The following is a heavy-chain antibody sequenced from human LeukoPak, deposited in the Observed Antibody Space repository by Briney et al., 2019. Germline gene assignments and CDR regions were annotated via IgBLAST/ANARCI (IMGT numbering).Heavy chain of an antibody. V-gene: IGHV4-59*01. CDR3: ARDWAGYSSGWYGNWFDP. CDR1: GASISNYY. CDR2: IHYTGST. J-gene: IGHJ5*02. Sequence: SETLSLTCTVSGASISNYYCSWIRQPPGKVLEWIGYIHYTGSTNYSPSLKSRVTISVDTPKNQFPLKLRSVTAADTAVYYCARDWAGYSSGWYGNWFDPWGQGTLVTVSS. D-gene: IGHD6-19*01.